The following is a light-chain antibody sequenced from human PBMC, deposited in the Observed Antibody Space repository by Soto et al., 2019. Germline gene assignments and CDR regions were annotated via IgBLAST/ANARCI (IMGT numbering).Light chain of an antibody. Sequence: EIVLTQSPATLSLSPGERATLSCRASLSVSSYLAWYQQKPGHAPRRLIYDASNRATGIPARFSGSGSGADFTLTISSLEPEDFAVYYCQLRSNWPPYTFGQGTKLEIK. V-gene: IGKV3-11*01. CDR1: LSVSSY. CDR3: QLRSNWPPYT. CDR2: DAS. J-gene: IGKJ2*01.